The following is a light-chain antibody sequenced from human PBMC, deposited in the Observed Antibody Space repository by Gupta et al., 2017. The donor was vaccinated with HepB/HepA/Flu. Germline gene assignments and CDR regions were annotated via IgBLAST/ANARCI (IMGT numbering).Light chain of an antibody. J-gene: IGKJ4*01. CDR2: KAS. Sequence: DTQMTQSPATLSAPGGDRVTLTCRASQSISGWLAWYQQKPGKAPKLLIHKASSLESGVPSRFSGSGSGTEFTLTISSLQPDDFAIYFCQQDVNYPLTFGGGTKVEI. CDR1: QSISGW. V-gene: IGKV1-5*03. CDR3: QQDVNYPLT.